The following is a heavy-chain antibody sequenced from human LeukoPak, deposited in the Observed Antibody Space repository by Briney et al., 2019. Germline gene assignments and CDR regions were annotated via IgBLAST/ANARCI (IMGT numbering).Heavy chain of an antibody. V-gene: IGHV4-39*07. CDR1: GGSITSNSYY. CDR3: ARAGYYDSGSLYADV. Sequence: PSETLSLTCTVPGGSITSNSYYWGWIRQPPGNGLEWIGSIYYRGSTYYNPSLKSRVTISVDTSKNQFSLKLSSVTAEDTAVYYFARAGYYDSGSLYADVWAKGTTVTISS. D-gene: IGHD3-10*01. J-gene: IGHJ6*04. CDR2: IYYRGST.